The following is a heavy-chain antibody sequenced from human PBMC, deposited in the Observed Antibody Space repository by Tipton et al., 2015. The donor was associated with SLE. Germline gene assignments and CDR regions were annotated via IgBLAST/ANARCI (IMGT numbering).Heavy chain of an antibody. J-gene: IGHJ3*02. D-gene: IGHD5-18*01. V-gene: IGHV4-59*08. CDR2: IYSTGDI. CDR3: ARYSYFAAAFDI. Sequence: TLSLTCSVSGGSMSYHYWSWIRQPPGKGPEYIGRIYSTGDINYNPALKSRVTILADTSKDQFSLKLSSVTAADTAMYYCARYSYFAAAFDIWGQGTLVTVSS. CDR1: GGSMSYHY.